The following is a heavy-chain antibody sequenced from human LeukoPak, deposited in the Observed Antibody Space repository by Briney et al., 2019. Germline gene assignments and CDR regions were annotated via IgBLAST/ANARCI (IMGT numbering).Heavy chain of an antibody. V-gene: IGHV3-7*01. Sequence: GGSLRLSCAASGFTFSESWMTWVRQVPGQGLEWVAHINHEGGGIQYVDSVKRRFTISRDNAKGSVYLQMNSLIAEDTAIYHCATYINWVAGDVWGQGTTVIVSS. CDR1: GFTFSESW. CDR2: INHEGGGI. D-gene: IGHD1-1*01. J-gene: IGHJ6*02. CDR3: ATYINWVAGDV.